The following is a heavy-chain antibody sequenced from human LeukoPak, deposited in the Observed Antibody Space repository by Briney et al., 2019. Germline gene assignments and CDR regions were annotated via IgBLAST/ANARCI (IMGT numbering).Heavy chain of an antibody. D-gene: IGHD3-22*01. J-gene: IGHJ6*02. V-gene: IGHV1-69*01. CDR1: GGTFSSYA. CDR3: AKFGRYDSSGSNYYYYGMDV. Sequence: GASVTVSFTASGGTFSSYAISWVRQAPGQGLEWMGGIIPIFGTANYAQKFQGRVTITADESTSTAYMELSSLRSEDTAVYYCAKFGRYDSSGSNYYYYGMDVWGQGTTVTVSS. CDR2: IIPIFGTA.